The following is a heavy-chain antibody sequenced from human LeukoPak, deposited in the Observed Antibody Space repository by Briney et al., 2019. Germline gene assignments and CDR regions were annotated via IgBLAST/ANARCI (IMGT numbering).Heavy chain of an antibody. CDR3: ARDYGEMVLGYFQH. J-gene: IGHJ1*01. Sequence: GGSLRLSCAASGFTFSSYGMHWVRQAPGKGLEWVSFISSSSSYIYYADSVKGRFTISRDNAKNSLYLQMNSLRAEDTAVYYCARDYGEMVLGYFQHWGQGTLVTVSS. CDR2: ISSSSSYI. D-gene: IGHD4-17*01. V-gene: IGHV3-21*01. CDR1: GFTFSSYG.